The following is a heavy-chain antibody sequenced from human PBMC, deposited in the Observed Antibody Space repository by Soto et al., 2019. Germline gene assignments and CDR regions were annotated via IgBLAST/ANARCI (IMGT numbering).Heavy chain of an antibody. CDR3: AKGTNYDFWSGPSY. V-gene: IGHV3-9*01. Sequence: PGGSLRPSCPAAGFTFDDYAMHWVRQAPGKGLEWVSGISWNSGNIGYADSVKGRFTISRDNAKNSLYLQMSSLRAEDTAWYYCAKGTNYDFWSGPSYWGQGA. CDR2: ISWNSGNI. J-gene: IGHJ4*02. CDR1: GFTFDDYA. D-gene: IGHD3-3*01.